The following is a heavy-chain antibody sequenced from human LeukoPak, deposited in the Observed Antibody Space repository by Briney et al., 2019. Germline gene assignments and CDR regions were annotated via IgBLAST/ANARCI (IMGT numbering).Heavy chain of an antibody. CDR1: GYTFTGYY. V-gene: IGHV1-2*02. Sequence: ASVKVSCKASGYTFTGYYMHWVRQAPGQGLEWMGWINPNSGGTNYAQKFQGRVTMTRDTSISTAYMELSRLRSDDTAVYYCARAEQDILTGYYWFDHWGQGTLVTVSS. CDR2: INPNSGGT. J-gene: IGHJ5*02. D-gene: IGHD3-9*01. CDR3: ARAEQDILTGYYWFDH.